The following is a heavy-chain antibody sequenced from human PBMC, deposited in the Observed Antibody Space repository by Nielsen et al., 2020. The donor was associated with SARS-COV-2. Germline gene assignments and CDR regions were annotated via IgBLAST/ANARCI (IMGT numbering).Heavy chain of an antibody. CDR1: GGSFSGYY. CDR2: INHSGST. V-gene: IGHV4-34*01. Sequence: SETLSLTCAVYGGSFSGYYWSRIRQPPGKGLEWIGEINHSGSTNYNPSLKSRVTISVDTSKNQFSLKLSSVTAADTAVYYCARGRLAAAGTHNYFDYWGQGTLVTVSS. D-gene: IGHD6-13*01. J-gene: IGHJ4*02. CDR3: ARGRLAAAGTHNYFDY.